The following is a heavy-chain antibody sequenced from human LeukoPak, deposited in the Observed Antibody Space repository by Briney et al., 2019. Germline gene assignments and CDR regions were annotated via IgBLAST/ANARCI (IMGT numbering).Heavy chain of an antibody. CDR2: ISGSGGST. Sequence: GGSLRLSCAASGFTFSSYAMSWVRQAPGKGLEWVSAISGSGGSTYYADSVKGRFTISRDNSKNALYLQMNSLRAEDTAVYYCAKDPQNYYDSSTFDYWGQGTLVTVSS. V-gene: IGHV3-23*01. CDR3: AKDPQNYYDSSTFDY. CDR1: GFTFSSYA. J-gene: IGHJ4*02. D-gene: IGHD3-22*01.